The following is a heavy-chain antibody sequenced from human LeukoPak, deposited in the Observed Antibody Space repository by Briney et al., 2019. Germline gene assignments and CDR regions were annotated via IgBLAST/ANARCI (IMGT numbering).Heavy chain of an antibody. CDR3: AKDEGLVTAYYYMDV. CDR2: IRYDGSNK. Sequence: PGGSLRLSCAASGFTFSSYGMHWVRQAPGKGLEWVAFIRYDGSNKYYADSVKGRFTISRDNSKNTLYLQMNSLRAEDTAVYYCAKDEGLVTAYYYMDVWGKGTTVTISS. CDR1: GFTFSSYG. V-gene: IGHV3-30*02. D-gene: IGHD3/OR15-3a*01. J-gene: IGHJ6*03.